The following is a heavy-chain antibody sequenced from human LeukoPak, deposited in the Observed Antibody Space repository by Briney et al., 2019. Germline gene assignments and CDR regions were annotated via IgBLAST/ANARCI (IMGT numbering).Heavy chain of an antibody. D-gene: IGHD2-15*01. CDR2: IKQDGSEK. V-gene: IGHV3-7*05. CDR1: GFTFSSYS. Sequence: GGSLRLSCAASGFTFSSYSMNWVRQAPGKGLEWVASIKQDGSEKYYVDSVKGRFTISRDNAKNSLYLQMNSLRAEDTAVYYCARDGTSVVGSLDYWGQGTLVTVSS. J-gene: IGHJ4*02. CDR3: ARDGTSVVGSLDY.